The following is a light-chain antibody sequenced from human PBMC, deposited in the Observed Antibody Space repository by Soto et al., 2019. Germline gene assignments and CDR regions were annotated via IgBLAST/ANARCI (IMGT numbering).Light chain of an antibody. CDR1: QSVGSNY. J-gene: IGKJ3*01. Sequence: EIVLTQSPGTLSLSPGERATLYCRASQSVGSNYLAWYQQKPGQAPRVLIYGASSRATGIPDRFSGSGSGADFTLTISRLEREDFAVYYCQQYTTSPFTFGPGTKVDIK. CDR3: QQYTTSPFT. V-gene: IGKV3-20*01. CDR2: GAS.